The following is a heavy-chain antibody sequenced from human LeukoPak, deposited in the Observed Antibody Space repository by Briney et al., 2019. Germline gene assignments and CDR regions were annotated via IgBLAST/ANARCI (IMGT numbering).Heavy chain of an antibody. CDR3: ARDQYSYGSNWFDP. J-gene: IGHJ5*02. Sequence: GGSLRLSCAVSGFTFSNYAMSWVRQAPGKGLEWVSGISGNGGSIYYADSVKGRFTISRDNSKNTLYLQMSSLRAEDTAVYYCARDQYSYGSNWFDPWGQGTLVTVSS. D-gene: IGHD5-18*01. CDR2: ISGNGGSI. V-gene: IGHV3-23*01. CDR1: GFTFSNYA.